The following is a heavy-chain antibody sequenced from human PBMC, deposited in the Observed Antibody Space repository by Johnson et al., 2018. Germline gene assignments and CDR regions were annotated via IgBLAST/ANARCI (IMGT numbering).Heavy chain of an antibody. J-gene: IGHJ6*03. D-gene: IGHD5-18*01. V-gene: IGHV3-30*18. CDR3: AKGRAGAYSYASAAYYMDV. Sequence: QVQLVESGGGVVQPGRSLRLSCAASGFTFSTYGMHWVRQAPGKGLEWVAVISYDGSKNYYADSVKGRFTISRDNSKSTLFLQMNSLRAEDTAVYYCAKGRAGAYSYASAAYYMDVWGKGTTVTVSS. CDR1: GFTFSTYG. CDR2: ISYDGSKN.